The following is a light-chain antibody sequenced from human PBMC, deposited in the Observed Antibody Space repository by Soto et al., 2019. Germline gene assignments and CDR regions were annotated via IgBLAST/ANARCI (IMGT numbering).Light chain of an antibody. CDR1: SSNIGNNA. CDR3: AAWDDSLNGVV. V-gene: IGLV1-36*01. J-gene: IGLJ2*01. Sequence: QSVLTQPPSVSDAPRQRVTISCSGSSSNIGNNAVNWYQQLPGKAPKLLIYYDDLLPSGVSDRFSGSKSGTSASLAISGLQSEDEAYYYFAAWDDSLNGVVFGGGTKLTVL. CDR2: YDD.